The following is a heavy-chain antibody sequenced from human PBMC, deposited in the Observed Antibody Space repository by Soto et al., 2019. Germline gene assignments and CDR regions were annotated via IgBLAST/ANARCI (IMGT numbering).Heavy chain of an antibody. Sequence: EVQLLESGGGLVQPGGSLRLSCAASGFSFSIYAMSWVRQAPGKGLEWVCGISGSGENTYYADSVKGRFTISRDNSKNTLYLPMNNLRVEDKAVYYCADGGEWSFNFEYWGQGTLVTVFS. D-gene: IGHD3-3*01. CDR3: ADGGEWSFNFEY. J-gene: IGHJ4*02. CDR2: ISGSGENT. V-gene: IGHV3-23*01. CDR1: GFSFSIYA.